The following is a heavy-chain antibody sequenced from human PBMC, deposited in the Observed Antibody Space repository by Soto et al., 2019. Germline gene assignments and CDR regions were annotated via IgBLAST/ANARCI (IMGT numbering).Heavy chain of an antibody. Sequence: SETLSLTCSVSGASLISGEHYWSWIRQAPGKGLGWIGFIYYTGITDYNPSLKSRVTISVDRSKNQFSLKLSSVTAADTAVYYCAAGGGLPRYYWGQGTLVTVSS. CDR2: IYYTGIT. CDR3: AAGGGLPRYY. J-gene: IGHJ4*02. CDR1: GASLISGEHY. D-gene: IGHD5-12*01. V-gene: IGHV4-30-4*01.